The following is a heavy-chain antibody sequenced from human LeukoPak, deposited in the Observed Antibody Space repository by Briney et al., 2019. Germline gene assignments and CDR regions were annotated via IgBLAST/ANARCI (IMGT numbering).Heavy chain of an antibody. Sequence: PGGSLRLSCAASGFTFSSYAMSWVRQPPGKGLEWVSAIRGSGGSTYYADSVKGRFTISRDNSKNTLYLQMNSLRAEDTAVYYCAKDLLLWFGEFSGMDVWGKGTTVTVSS. CDR2: IRGSGGST. D-gene: IGHD3-10*01. CDR1: GFTFSSYA. J-gene: IGHJ6*04. V-gene: IGHV3-23*01. CDR3: AKDLLLWFGEFSGMDV.